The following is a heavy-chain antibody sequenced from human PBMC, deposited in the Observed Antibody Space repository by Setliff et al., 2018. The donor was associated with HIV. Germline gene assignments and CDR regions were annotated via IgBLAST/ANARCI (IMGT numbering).Heavy chain of an antibody. CDR3: AATSVSTWSAGCFFDY. CDR2: ISSSGGT. J-gene: IGHJ4*02. CDR1: GFTSTIYA. Sequence: QTGGSLRLSCADSGFTSTIYAMSWVRQAPGKGLECVSLISSSGGTSYADSVKGRFTISRDTSKNTLYLQMNSLRAEDTAVYYCAATSVSTWSAGCFFDYWGQGTLVTVSS. D-gene: IGHD2-2*01. V-gene: IGHV3-23*01.